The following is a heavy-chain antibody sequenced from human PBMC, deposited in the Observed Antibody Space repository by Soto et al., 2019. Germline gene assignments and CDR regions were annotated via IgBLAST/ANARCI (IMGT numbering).Heavy chain of an antibody. CDR3: ARGGNPPPDYYYMDV. V-gene: IGHV3-20*01. Sequence: PGGSLRLSCAASGFTFDDYGMSWVRQAPGKGLEWVSGINWNGGSTGYADSVKGRFTISRDNAKNSLYLQMNSLRAEDTALYHCARGGNPPPDYYYMDVWGKGTTVTVSS. D-gene: IGHD1-1*01. CDR2: INWNGGST. CDR1: GFTFDDYG. J-gene: IGHJ6*03.